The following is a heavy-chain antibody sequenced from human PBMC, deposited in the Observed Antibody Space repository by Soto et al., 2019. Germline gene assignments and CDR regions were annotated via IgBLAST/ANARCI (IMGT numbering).Heavy chain of an antibody. V-gene: IGHV3-23*01. CDR1: GFTFSSYP. D-gene: IGHD6-19*01. Sequence: GGSLRLSCAASGFTFSSYPMSWVRQAPGQGLEWVSGIVASGGITYYADSVKGRFTISRDNSKNTLYLQMNSLRAEDTAVYYCARESVAVAYFDYWGQGTLVTVSS. CDR3: ARESVAVAYFDY. CDR2: IVASGGIT. J-gene: IGHJ4*02.